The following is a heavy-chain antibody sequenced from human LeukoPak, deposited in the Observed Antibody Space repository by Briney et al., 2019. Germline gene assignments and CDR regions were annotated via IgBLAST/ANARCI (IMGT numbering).Heavy chain of an antibody. CDR2: ISYDGSKK. D-gene: IGHD1-26*01. CDR1: EFTFSNYG. J-gene: IGHJ3*02. V-gene: IGHV3-30*18. Sequence: GGSLRLSCAASEFTFSNYGMHWVRQAPGKGLEWVAVISYDGSKKYYADSVKGRFTISRDNSKNTLYLQMNSLRAEDTAVYYCAKDRNSGNYLDAFDIWGQGTMVTVSS. CDR3: AKDRNSGNYLDAFDI.